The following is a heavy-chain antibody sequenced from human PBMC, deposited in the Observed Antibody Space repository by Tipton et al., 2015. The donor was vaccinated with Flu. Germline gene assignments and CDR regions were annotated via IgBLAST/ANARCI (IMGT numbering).Heavy chain of an antibody. V-gene: IGHV4-38-2*01. CDR3: ATTPPGTNGYHRD. CDR1: GYSIRSAYY. Sequence: GLVKPSETLSLTCSVSGYSIRSAYYWGWVRRPPGKGLEWIGTIYHSGTTYYNPSLKSRLTISVDTSKNQFSLRLSSVTAADTAVYYCATTPPGTNGYHRDWGQGTLVTVSS. D-gene: IGHD2-8*01. CDR2: IYHSGTT. J-gene: IGHJ4*02.